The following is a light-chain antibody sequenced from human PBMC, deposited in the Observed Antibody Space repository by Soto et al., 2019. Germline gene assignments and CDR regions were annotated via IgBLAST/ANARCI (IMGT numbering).Light chain of an antibody. CDR3: QQYVDSPWT. CDR1: QSRTSTY. V-gene: IGKV3-20*01. CDR2: GAY. Sequence: EIVLTQSPGSLSLSPGERVTLSCRASQSRTSTYVAWYQQKLGQAPRLLIFGAYVRATGVPDRFSGSGSGTDFTLTISRLEPEDSAVYFCQQYVDSPWTFGQGTKVEIK. J-gene: IGKJ1*01.